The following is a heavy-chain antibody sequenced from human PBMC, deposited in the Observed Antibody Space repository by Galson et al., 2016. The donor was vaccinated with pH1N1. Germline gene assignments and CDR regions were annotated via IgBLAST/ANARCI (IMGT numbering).Heavy chain of an antibody. J-gene: IGHJ5*02. Sequence: LSLTCAVSGGSISSRNWWSWVRQPPGQGLEWIGEIYHIGGPNYNPSLKSRVTISLDKSKNHFSLNLASVTAADTAVYYCARDGGDYGGAGQYKYFDTWGQGTLVTVSS. CDR1: GGSISSRNW. D-gene: IGHD4-23*01. CDR3: ARDGGDYGGAGQYKYFDT. V-gene: IGHV4-4*02. CDR2: IYHIGGP.